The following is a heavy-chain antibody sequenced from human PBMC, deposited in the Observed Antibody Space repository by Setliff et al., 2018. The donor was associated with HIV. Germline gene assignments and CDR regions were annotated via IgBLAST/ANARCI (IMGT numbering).Heavy chain of an antibody. CDR1: GFTFSNSM. Sequence: PGGSLRLSCAASGFTFSNSMMGWVRQAPGKGLEWVGRIKTKTDAGATDYAAPVKGRFTISRDNSKNTLYLQMNSLRAEDTAVYYCTRGAVAWLVQAEYFVHWGQGTLVTVSS. CDR3: TRGAVAWLVQAEYFVH. CDR2: IKTKTDAGAT. J-gene: IGHJ1*01. V-gene: IGHV3-15*01. D-gene: IGHD6-19*01.